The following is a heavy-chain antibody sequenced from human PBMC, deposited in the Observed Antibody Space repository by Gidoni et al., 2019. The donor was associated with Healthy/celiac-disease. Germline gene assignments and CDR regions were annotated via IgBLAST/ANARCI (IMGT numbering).Heavy chain of an antibody. CDR1: GGSFSGYY. Sequence: QVQLQQWGAGLLKPSETLSLTCAVSGGSFSGYYWSWIRQPPGKGLEWIGEINHSGSTNYNPSLKSRVTISVDTSKNQFSLKLSSVTAADTAVYYCARGVGYYDSSGYHDAFDIWGQGTMVTVSS. CDR2: INHSGST. CDR3: ARGVGYYDSSGYHDAFDI. D-gene: IGHD3-22*01. V-gene: IGHV4-34*01. J-gene: IGHJ3*02.